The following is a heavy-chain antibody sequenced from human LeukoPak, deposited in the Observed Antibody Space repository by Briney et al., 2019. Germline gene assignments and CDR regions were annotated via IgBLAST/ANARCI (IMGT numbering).Heavy chain of an antibody. Sequence: GGSLRLSCAASGFTFSSYWMSWVRQAPGKGLEWVANIKQDGSEKYYVDSVKGRFTISRDNAKNSLYLQMNSLRAEDTAVYYRARDTTIFGVVPLYYMDVWGKGTTVTVSS. V-gene: IGHV3-7*01. J-gene: IGHJ6*03. CDR3: ARDTTIFGVVPLYYMDV. D-gene: IGHD3-3*01. CDR1: GFTFSSYW. CDR2: IKQDGSEK.